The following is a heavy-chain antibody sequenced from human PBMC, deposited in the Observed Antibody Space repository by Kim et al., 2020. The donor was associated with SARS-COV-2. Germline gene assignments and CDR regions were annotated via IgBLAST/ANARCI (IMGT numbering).Heavy chain of an antibody. J-gene: IGHJ4*02. D-gene: IGHD1-1*01. CDR2: IYHSGST. Sequence: SETLSLTCSVSGGSISSIGYYWGWIRQSPGKGLEWIGSIYHSGSTYYNPSLKSRVTISVDTSKNQFSLNLGSVTAADTAVYYCARQEETTTEYCFDYWGQGTLVTVSS. CDR3: ARQEETTTEYCFDY. V-gene: IGHV4-39*01. CDR1: GGSISSIGYY.